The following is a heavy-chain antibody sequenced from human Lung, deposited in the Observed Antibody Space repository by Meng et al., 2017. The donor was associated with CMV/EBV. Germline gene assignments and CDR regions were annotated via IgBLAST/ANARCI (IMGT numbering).Heavy chain of an antibody. V-gene: IGHV1-2*02. CDR3: ARDRFRTVRGLFSY. Sequence: ASXXVSXKASGHSFTDYYIHWVRQAPGQGLEWMGWINPNSGGTNYAENFQGRVTMTRDTSISTASMELNRLRSEDTAVYYCARDRFRTVRGLFSYWGQGPLVTVSS. CDR2: INPNSGGT. D-gene: IGHD3-10*01. J-gene: IGHJ4*02. CDR1: GHSFTDYY.